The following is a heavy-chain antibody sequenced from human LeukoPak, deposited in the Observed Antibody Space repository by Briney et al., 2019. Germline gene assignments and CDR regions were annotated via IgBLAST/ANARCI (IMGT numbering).Heavy chain of an antibody. Sequence: GGSLRLSCAASGFTFSSYGMHWVRQAPGKGLEWVAFIRYDGSNKYYADSVKGRFTISRDNSKNTLYLQMNSLRAEDTAVYYCAKDPLEDIVVVPAALSWFDPWGQGTLVTVPS. CDR2: IRYDGSNK. J-gene: IGHJ5*02. CDR1: GFTFSSYG. CDR3: AKDPLEDIVVVPAALSWFDP. D-gene: IGHD2-2*01. V-gene: IGHV3-30*02.